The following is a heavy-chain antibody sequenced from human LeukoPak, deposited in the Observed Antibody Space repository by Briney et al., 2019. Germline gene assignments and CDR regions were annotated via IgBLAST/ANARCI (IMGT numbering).Heavy chain of an antibody. V-gene: IGHV3-23*01. CDR2: ISGGDGST. CDR1: GFTFSNYA. D-gene: IGHD4-17*01. CDR3: AKVRDSATVTGRFDN. Sequence: PGGSLRLSCAASGFTFSNYALSWVRQAPGKGLEWVSGISGGDGSTYYADSVKGRFTISRDKSKNTLYLQMDSLRAEDTAVYYCAKVRDSATVTGRFDNWGQGTMVTVSS. J-gene: IGHJ5*02.